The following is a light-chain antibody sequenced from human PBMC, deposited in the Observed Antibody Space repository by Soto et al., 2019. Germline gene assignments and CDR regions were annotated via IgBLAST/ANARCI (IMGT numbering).Light chain of an antibody. Sequence: QSVLTQPPSVSGAPGQRVTISCTGSSSNIGAGYDVHWYQQLPGTAPKLLIYANNNRPSGVPDRISGSKSGTSASLAIPGLQAEDEAEYYCQSYDSSLSAYVFGTGTKVTVL. J-gene: IGLJ1*01. CDR3: QSYDSSLSAYV. CDR1: SSNIGAGYD. V-gene: IGLV1-40*01. CDR2: ANN.